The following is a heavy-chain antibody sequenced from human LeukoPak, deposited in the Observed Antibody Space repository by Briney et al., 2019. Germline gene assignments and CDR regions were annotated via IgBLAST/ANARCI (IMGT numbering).Heavy chain of an antibody. J-gene: IGHJ4*02. Sequence: PSETLSLTCTVSGGSISSGDYYWSWIRQPPGKGLEWIGYIYYSGSTYCNPSLKSRVTISVDTSKNQFSLKLSSVTAADTAVYYCARVRGGSCSGATDYFDYWGQGTLVTVSS. CDR1: GGSISSGDYY. CDR2: IYYSGST. V-gene: IGHV4-30-4*01. D-gene: IGHD2-15*01. CDR3: ARVRGGSCSGATDYFDY.